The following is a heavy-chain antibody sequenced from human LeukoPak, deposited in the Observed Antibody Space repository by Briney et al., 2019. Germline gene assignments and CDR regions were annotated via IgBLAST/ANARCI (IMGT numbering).Heavy chain of an antibody. D-gene: IGHD6-6*01. J-gene: IGHJ4*02. CDR1: GYTFTSYG. Sequence: ASVKVSCKASGYTFTSYGISWVRQAPGKGLEWMGGFDPEDGETIYAQKFQGRVTMTEDTSTDTAYMELSSLRSEDTAVYYCARSSDSSSGNFDYWGQGTLVTVSS. CDR2: FDPEDGET. CDR3: ARSSDSSSGNFDY. V-gene: IGHV1-24*01.